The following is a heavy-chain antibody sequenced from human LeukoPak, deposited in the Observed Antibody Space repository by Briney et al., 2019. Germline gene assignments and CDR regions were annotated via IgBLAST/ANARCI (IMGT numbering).Heavy chain of an antibody. D-gene: IGHD2-2*02. V-gene: IGHV1-69*13. CDR1: GYSFTTYG. CDR2: IIPIFGTA. J-gene: IGHJ6*03. Sequence: GASVKVSCKASGYSFTTYGISWVRQAPGQGLEWMGGIIPIFGTANYAQKFQGRVTITADESTSTAYMELSSLRSEDTAVYYCAVVVPAAIVDYYYYYHMDVWGKGTTVTVSS. CDR3: AVVVPAAIVDYYYYYHMDV.